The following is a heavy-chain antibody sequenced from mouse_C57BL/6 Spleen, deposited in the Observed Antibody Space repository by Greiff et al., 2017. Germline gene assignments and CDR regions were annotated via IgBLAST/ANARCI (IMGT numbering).Heavy chain of an antibody. CDR1: GYSFTGYF. CDR3: ARGGYGSRGYYFDY. Sequence: VQLQQSGPELVKPGDSVKISCKASGYSFTGYFMNWVMQSHGKSLEWIGRINPYNGDTFYNQKFKGKATLTVDKSSSTAHMELRSLTSEDSAVYYCARGGYGSRGYYFDYWGQGTTLTVSS. D-gene: IGHD1-1*01. J-gene: IGHJ2*01. V-gene: IGHV1-20*01. CDR2: INPYNGDT.